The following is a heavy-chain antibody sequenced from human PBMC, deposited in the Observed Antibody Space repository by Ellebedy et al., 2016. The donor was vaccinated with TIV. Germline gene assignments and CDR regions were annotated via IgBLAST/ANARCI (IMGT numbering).Heavy chain of an antibody. V-gene: IGHV1-58*02. Sequence: ASVKVSCKASGFTFTSSAMQWVRQARGQRLEWIGWIVVGSGDTNYAQKFQERVTITRDMSTSTAYMELSSLKSDDTAVYYCAAESSRYYAPDPRGAYYYYGMDVWGQGTMVTVSS. D-gene: IGHD3-10*01. CDR3: AAESSRYYAPDPRGAYYYYGMDV. J-gene: IGHJ6*02. CDR2: IVVGSGDT. CDR1: GFTFTSSA.